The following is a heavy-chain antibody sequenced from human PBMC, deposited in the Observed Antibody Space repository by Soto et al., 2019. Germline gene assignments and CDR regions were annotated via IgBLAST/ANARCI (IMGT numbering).Heavy chain of an antibody. D-gene: IGHD6-6*01. Sequence: GQRLEWMGWINAGNGNTKYSQKFQGRVTITRDTSASTAYMELSSLRSEDTAVYYCARDLDRHSSSDGMDVWGQGTTVTVSS. J-gene: IGHJ6*02. V-gene: IGHV1-3*01. CDR2: INAGNGNT. CDR3: ARDLDRHSSSDGMDV.